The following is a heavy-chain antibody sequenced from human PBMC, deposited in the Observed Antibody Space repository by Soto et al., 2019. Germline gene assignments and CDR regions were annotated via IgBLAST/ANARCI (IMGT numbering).Heavy chain of an antibody. CDR1: GYTFTSYG. Sequence: ASVKVSCKASGYTFTSYGISWVRQAPGQGLEWMGWISAYNGNTNYAQKLQGRVTMTTDTSTSTDYMELRSLRSDDTAVYYCARYYKWLVGNYSWFEPWGQGALVNVSS. D-gene: IGHD6-19*01. CDR3: ARYYKWLVGNYSWFEP. J-gene: IGHJ5*02. V-gene: IGHV1-18*01. CDR2: ISAYNGNT.